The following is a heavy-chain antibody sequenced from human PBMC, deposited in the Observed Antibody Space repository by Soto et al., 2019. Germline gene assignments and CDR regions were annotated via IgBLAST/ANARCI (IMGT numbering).Heavy chain of an antibody. V-gene: IGHV4-4*02. Sequence: QVQLQESGPGLVKPSGTLSLTCVVSGGSISSNWWSWVRQPPGKGLEWIGEISHVGSTNYNPSPKLRLTXXVDKPKNQVSLNLNSVTAADTAVYYCARVADGMDVWGRGTTGTVSS. J-gene: IGHJ6*02. CDR3: ARVADGMDV. D-gene: IGHD6-19*01. CDR1: GGSISSNW. CDR2: ISHVGST.